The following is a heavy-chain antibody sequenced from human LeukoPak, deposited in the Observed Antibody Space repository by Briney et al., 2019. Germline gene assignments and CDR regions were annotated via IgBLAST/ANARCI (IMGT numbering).Heavy chain of an antibody. V-gene: IGHV3-48*03. CDR2: ISSSGSTI. CDR3: ASKSGDGMDV. J-gene: IGHJ6*04. CDR1: GFTFSSYE. Sequence: GGSLRLSCAASGFTFSSYEMNWVRQAPGKGLEWVSYISSSGSTIYYADSVKGRFTISRDNAKNSLYLQMNSLRAEDTAVYYCASKSGDGMDVWGKGTTVTVSS. D-gene: IGHD3-10*01.